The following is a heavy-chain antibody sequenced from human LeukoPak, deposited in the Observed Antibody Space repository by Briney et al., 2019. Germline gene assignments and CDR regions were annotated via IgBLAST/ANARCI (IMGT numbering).Heavy chain of an antibody. CDR3: ARGVSPPIYYYGSGSSDSYYYYYYYMDV. Sequence: ASVKVSCKASGYTFTSYDINWVRQATGQGLEWMGWMNPNSGNTGYAQKFQGRVTMTRNTSISTAYMELSSLRSEDTAVYYCARGVSPPIYYYGSGSSDSYYYYYYYMDVWGKGTTVTISS. V-gene: IGHV1-8*01. D-gene: IGHD3-10*01. J-gene: IGHJ6*03. CDR2: MNPNSGNT. CDR1: GYTFTSYD.